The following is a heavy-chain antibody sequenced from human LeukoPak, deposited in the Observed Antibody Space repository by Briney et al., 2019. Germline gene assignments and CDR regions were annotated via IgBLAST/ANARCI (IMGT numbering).Heavy chain of an antibody. V-gene: IGHV4-34*01. J-gene: IGHJ4*02. D-gene: IGHD5-18*01. Sequence: PSETLSLTCAVYGGSFSGYYWSWIRQPPGKGLEWIGEINHSGSTNYNPSLKSRVTISVDTSKNQFSLKLSSVTAADTAVYYCAGDTATVHFDYWGQGTLVTVSS. CDR3: AGDTATVHFDY. CDR2: INHSGST. CDR1: GGSFSGYY.